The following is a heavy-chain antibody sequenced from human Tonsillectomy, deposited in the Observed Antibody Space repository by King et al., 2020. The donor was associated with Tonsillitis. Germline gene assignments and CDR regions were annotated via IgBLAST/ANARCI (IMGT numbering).Heavy chain of an antibody. J-gene: IGHJ3*02. D-gene: IGHD3-22*01. CDR3: AEVGVYDGRGSNAFDI. CDR1: GFTFNNYG. Sequence: VQLVESGGGVVQPGGSLRLSCAASGFTFNNYGMHWVRQAPGRGLEWVTFIRYDGDYKCYADSVKGRFTVSRDNSKNTLYLQMNSLRAEDTAVYYCAEVGVYDGRGSNAFDIWGQGTMVTVSS. V-gene: IGHV3-30*02. CDR2: IRYDGDYK.